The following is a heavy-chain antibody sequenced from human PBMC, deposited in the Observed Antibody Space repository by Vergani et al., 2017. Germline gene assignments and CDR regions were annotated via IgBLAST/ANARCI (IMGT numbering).Heavy chain of an antibody. CDR3: ARAGWYYGSASPNYYYYGMDV. CDR2: ISAYNGNT. V-gene: IGHV1-18*01. D-gene: IGHD3-10*01. CDR1: GYTFTSYG. J-gene: IGHJ6*02. Sequence: QVQLVQSGAEVKKPGASVKVSCKASGYTFTSYGISWVRQAPGQGLEWMGWISAYNGNTNYAQKLQGRVTMTTDTSTSTPYMELRSLRSDDTAVYYCARAGWYYGSASPNYYYYGMDVWGQGTTVTVSS.